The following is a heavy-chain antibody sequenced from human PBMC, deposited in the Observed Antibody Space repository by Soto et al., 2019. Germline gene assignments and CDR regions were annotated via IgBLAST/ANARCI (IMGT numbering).Heavy chain of an antibody. Sequence: SETLSLTCAVDGGSFSGYYCTWIRHPPGTGLEWIGEINHSGSTNYNPSLKSRVTISVDTSKNQFSLKLTSVTAADTAVYYCATRSHTNWRAYWGHGTRVTVCS. CDR2: INHSGST. J-gene: IGHJ4*01. D-gene: IGHD2-8*01. V-gene: IGHV4-34*01. CDR1: GGSFSGYY. CDR3: ATRSHTNWRAY.